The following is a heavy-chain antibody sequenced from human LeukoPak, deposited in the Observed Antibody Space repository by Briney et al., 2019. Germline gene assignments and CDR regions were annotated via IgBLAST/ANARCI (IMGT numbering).Heavy chain of an antibody. CDR3: AREESIAAAYNWFDP. CDR1: GYTFTSYA. Sequence: ASVKVSCKASGYTFTSYAMHWVRQAPGQRLEWMGWINAGNGNTKYSQKFQGRVTITRDTSASTAYMELSSLRSEDTAVYCCAREESIAAAYNWFDPWGQGTLVTVSS. CDR2: INAGNGNT. J-gene: IGHJ5*02. V-gene: IGHV1-3*01. D-gene: IGHD6-13*01.